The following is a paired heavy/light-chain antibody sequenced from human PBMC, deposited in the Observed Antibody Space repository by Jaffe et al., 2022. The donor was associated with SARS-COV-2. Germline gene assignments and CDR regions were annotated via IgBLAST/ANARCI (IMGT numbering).Light chain of an antibody. J-gene: IGLJ2*01. V-gene: IGLV2-14*03. CDR1: SSDVGGYNY. Sequence: QSALTQPASVSGSPGQSITISCTGTSSDVGGYNYVSWYQQHPGRAPKVMIYDVSNRPSGVSNRFSGSKSGNTASLTISGLQAEDEADYYCSSYVISRNLLIFGGGTRLTVL. CDR2: DVS. CDR3: SSYVISRNLLI.
Heavy chain of an antibody. Sequence: QVQLVEFGGGVVRPGTSLRLSCAASGFSLSNHVMHWVRQAPGKGLEWVALISYDGSQTYYADSVKGRFTISRDNSRNTLQLQMNSLRAEDTALYYCARVSSYSSGWYSFDYWGQGTLATVSS. D-gene: IGHD6-19*01. CDR1: GFSLSNHV. V-gene: IGHV3-30*03. J-gene: IGHJ4*02. CDR3: ARVSSYSSGWYSFDY. CDR2: ISYDGSQT.